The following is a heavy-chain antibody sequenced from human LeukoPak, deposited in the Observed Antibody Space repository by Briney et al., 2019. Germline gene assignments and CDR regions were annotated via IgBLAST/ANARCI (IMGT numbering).Heavy chain of an antibody. Sequence: PSETLSLTCTVSGASITTYYLSWIRQPPGKGLEWIGSIYYSGSTIYSPSLKSRVTMSVDKSESQFSLRLPSVTGADPAVYYCARELGISAFDIWGQGTMVTVSS. CDR1: GASITTYY. CDR3: ARELGISAFDI. J-gene: IGHJ3*02. CDR2: IYYSGST. V-gene: IGHV4-59*01. D-gene: IGHD7-27*01.